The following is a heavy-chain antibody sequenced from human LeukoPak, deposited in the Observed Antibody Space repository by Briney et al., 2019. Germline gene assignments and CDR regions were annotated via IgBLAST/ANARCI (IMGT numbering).Heavy chain of an antibody. Sequence: GGSLRLSCAASGFTFSNYWMHWVRQAPGKGLVWVSRINSDESSTSYADSVKGRFTISRDNAKNTLHLQMNSLRAEDTAVYYCASAGIAGRPPDYWGQGTLVTVSS. J-gene: IGHJ4*02. CDR3: ASAGIAGRPPDY. CDR2: INSDESST. D-gene: IGHD6-6*01. CDR1: GFTFSNYW. V-gene: IGHV3-74*01.